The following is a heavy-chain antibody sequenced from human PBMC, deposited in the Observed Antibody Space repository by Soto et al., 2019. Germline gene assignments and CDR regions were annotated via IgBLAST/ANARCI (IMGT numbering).Heavy chain of an antibody. D-gene: IGHD2-21*02. CDR1: GYTFTSYY. J-gene: IGHJ5*02. V-gene: IGHV1-46*01. CDR2: INPSGGST. Sequence: ASVKVSWKASGYTFTSYYMHWVRQAPGQGLEWMGIINPSGGSTSYAQKFQGRVTMTRDTSTSTVYMELSSLRSEDTAVYYCARGHIVVVTAIYCFDPWGQGTLVTVSS. CDR3: ARGHIVVVTAIYCFDP.